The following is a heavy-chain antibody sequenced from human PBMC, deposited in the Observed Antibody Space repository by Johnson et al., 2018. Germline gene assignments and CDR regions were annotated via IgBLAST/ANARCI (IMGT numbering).Heavy chain of an antibody. Sequence: EVQLVESGGGVVQPGRSLRLSCAASQFTFSTYWMHWVRQVPGKGLVWVSRINSDGIRTDYADSVEGRFTISRDNARNTLYLQMNSLRAEDTAVYYCVREWDYYYGMAVWGQGTTVTVSS. J-gene: IGHJ6*02. CDR3: VREWDYYYGMAV. CDR2: INSDGIRT. V-gene: IGHV3-74*01. CDR1: QFTFSTYW.